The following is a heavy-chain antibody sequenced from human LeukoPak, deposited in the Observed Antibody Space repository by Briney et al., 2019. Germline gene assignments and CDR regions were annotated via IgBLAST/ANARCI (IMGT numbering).Heavy chain of an antibody. CDR1: GFSFSDYD. D-gene: IGHD3-16*01. CDR2: ISGRSSHV. CDR3: GRAFPPLRTASAGDL. Sequence: PGGSLRLSCSASGFSFSDYDMNWFRQAPGKGLERISSISGRSSHVYYGDSVKGRFSISRDNAMNSVFLQMNSPGVDDTAVYYCGRAFPPLRTASAGDLWGQGTLVTVSS. J-gene: IGHJ4*02. V-gene: IGHV3-21*01.